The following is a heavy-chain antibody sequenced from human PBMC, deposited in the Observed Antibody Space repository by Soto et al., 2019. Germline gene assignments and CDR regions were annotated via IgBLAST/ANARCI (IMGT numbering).Heavy chain of an antibody. D-gene: IGHD5-12*01. Sequence: ASVKVSCKASGYTFTIYDINWVRQATGQGLEWMGWMNPNSGNTGYAQKFQGRVTMTRNTSISTAYMELSSLRSEDTAVYYCARNSGYEDDAFDIWGQGTMVTVSS. CDR1: GYTFTIYD. CDR3: ARNSGYEDDAFDI. J-gene: IGHJ3*02. CDR2: MNPNSGNT. V-gene: IGHV1-8*01.